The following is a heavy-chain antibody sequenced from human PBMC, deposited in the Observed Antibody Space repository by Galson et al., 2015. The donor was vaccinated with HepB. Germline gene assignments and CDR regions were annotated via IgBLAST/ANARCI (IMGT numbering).Heavy chain of an antibody. CDR3: AKQSPYYFDW. CDR2: FTGGGRGA. V-gene: IGHV3-23*01. Sequence: SLRLSCAASGFTFSNFAMSWVRQAPGKGLEWVSTFTGGGRGASYADSVRGRFTISKDNSKNTLYLQMNSLRAEDTAKYYCAKQSPYYFDWWGQGALVAVSS. CDR1: GFTFSNFA. J-gene: IGHJ4*02.